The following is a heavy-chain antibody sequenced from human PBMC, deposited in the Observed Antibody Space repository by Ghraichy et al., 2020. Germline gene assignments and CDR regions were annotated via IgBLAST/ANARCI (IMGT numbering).Heavy chain of an antibody. CDR1: GDSVSSNRAA. J-gene: IGHJ4*02. CDR2: THYRSKWYN. Sequence: SQTLSLTCAISGDSVSSNRAAWNWIRQSPSRGLEWLGRTHYRSKWYNEYAASVRGRININPDTSKNQFSLQLNSVTTEDTAVYYCAREFYYTMTTFLSVGYFDYWCQGALVTVSS. V-gene: IGHV6-1*01. CDR3: AREFYYTMTTFLSVGYFDY. D-gene: IGHD4-17*01.